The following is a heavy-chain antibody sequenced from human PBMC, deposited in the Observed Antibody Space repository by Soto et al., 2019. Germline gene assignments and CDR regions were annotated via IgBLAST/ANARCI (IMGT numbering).Heavy chain of an antibody. Sequence: QVQLVESGGGVVQPGRSLRLSCAASGFTFSSYGMHWVRQAPGKGLEWVAVISYDGSNKYYADSVKGRFTISRDNSKNTLYLQMNSLRAEDTAVYYCAKDLSCGGDCHQYYYYYGMDVWGQGTTVTVSS. CDR2: ISYDGSNK. J-gene: IGHJ6*02. V-gene: IGHV3-30*18. D-gene: IGHD2-21*02. CDR1: GFTFSSYG. CDR3: AKDLSCGGDCHQYYYYYGMDV.